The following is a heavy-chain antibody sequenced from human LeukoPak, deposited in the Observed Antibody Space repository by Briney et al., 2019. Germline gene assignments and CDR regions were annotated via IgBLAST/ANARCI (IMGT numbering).Heavy chain of an antibody. D-gene: IGHD3-16*01. Sequence: GGSLRLSCAASGFSISGYWMHWVRQAAGEGLVWVSRMNSGGTTINYADSVKGRFTISRDNVDNTLHLQMNSLRVEDTAVYYCIREVQVRASSSLGLWGQGTLVTVSS. CDR3: IREVQVRASSSLGL. CDR1: GFSISGYW. V-gene: IGHV3-74*01. J-gene: IGHJ4*01. CDR2: MNSGGTTI.